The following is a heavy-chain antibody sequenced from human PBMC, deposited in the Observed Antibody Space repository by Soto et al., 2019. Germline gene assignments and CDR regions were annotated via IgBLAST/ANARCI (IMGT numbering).Heavy chain of an antibody. J-gene: IGHJ3*02. Sequence: ASVKVSCKASGYTFTSYYMHWVRQAPGQGLEWMGIINPSVGSTSYAQKFQGRVTMTRDTSTSTVYMELSSLRSEDTAVYYCARDPFSQYSGYDFEADAFDIWGQGTMVTVSS. CDR2: INPSVGST. D-gene: IGHD5-12*01. V-gene: IGHV1-46*01. CDR1: GYTFTSYY. CDR3: ARDPFSQYSGYDFEADAFDI.